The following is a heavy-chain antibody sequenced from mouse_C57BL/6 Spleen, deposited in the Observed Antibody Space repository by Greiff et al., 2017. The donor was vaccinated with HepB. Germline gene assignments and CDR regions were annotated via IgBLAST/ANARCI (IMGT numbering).Heavy chain of an antibody. CDR2: IYPGDGDT. J-gene: IGHJ4*01. Sequence: VQVVESGAELVKPGASVKISCKASGYAFSSYWMNWVKQRPGKGLEWIGQIYPGDGDTNYNGKFKGKATLTADKSSSTAYMQLSSLTSEDSAVYFCARSTVVATDYAMDYWGQGTSVTVSS. V-gene: IGHV1-80*01. CDR3: ARSTVVATDYAMDY. CDR1: GYAFSSYW. D-gene: IGHD1-1*01.